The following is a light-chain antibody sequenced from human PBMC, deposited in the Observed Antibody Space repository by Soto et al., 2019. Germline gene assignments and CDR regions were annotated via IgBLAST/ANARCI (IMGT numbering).Light chain of an antibody. CDR3: CSYASTSTRV. CDR1: SSDVGGYNS. Sequence: QSALTQPASVSGSPGQSITISCAGTSSDVGGYNSVSWYQQHPGEAPKLMIYDVSYRPSGVSSRFSGSKSGNTASLTISNLQAGDEADYYFCSYASTSTRVFGGGTKLTVL. V-gene: IGLV2-14*03. CDR2: DVS. J-gene: IGLJ2*01.